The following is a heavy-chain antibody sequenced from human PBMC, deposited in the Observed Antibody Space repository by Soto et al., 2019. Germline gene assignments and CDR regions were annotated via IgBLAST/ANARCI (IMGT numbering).Heavy chain of an antibody. CDR3: ANGPWELGEFDY. D-gene: IGHD1-7*01. Sequence: GGSLRLSCAASGFTFSSYAMSWVRQAPGKGLEWVSAISGSGGSTYYADSVKGRFTISRDNSKNTLFLQMNSLRAEDTAVYYCANGPWELGEFDYWGQGTLVTVSS. CDR2: ISGSGGST. J-gene: IGHJ4*02. V-gene: IGHV3-23*01. CDR1: GFTFSSYA.